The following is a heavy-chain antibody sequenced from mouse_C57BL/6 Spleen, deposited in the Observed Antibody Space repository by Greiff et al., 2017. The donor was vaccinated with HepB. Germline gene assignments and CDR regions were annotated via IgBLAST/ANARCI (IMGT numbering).Heavy chain of an antibody. V-gene: IGHV3-6*01. J-gene: IGHJ2*01. CDR1: GYSITSGYY. CDR3: ARFDYDFDY. CDR2: ISYDGSN. D-gene: IGHD2-4*01. Sequence: EVKLQESGPGLVKPSQSLSLTCSVTGYSITSGYYWNWIRQFPGNKLEWMGYISYDGSNNYNPSLKNRISITRDTSKNQFFLKLNSVTTEDTATYYCARFDYDFDYWGQGTTLTVSS.